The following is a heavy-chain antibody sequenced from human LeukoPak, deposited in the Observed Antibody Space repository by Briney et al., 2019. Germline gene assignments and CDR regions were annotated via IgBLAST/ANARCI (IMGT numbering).Heavy chain of an antibody. J-gene: IGHJ4*02. CDR3: ARGDYYYDYVWGSYRSFAFDY. CDR2: INPNSGGT. V-gene: IGHV1-2*02. D-gene: IGHD3-16*02. Sequence: ASVKVSCKASGYTFTSYYMHWVRQAPGQGLEWMGWINPNSGGTNYAQKFQGRVTMTRDTSISTAYMELSRLRSDDTAVYYCARGDYYYDYVWGSYRSFAFDYWGQGTLVTVSS. CDR1: GYTFTSYY.